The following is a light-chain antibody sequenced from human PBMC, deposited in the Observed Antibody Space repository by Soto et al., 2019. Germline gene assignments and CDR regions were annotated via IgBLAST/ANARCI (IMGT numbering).Light chain of an antibody. V-gene: IGKV1-5*01. CDR1: QSISSW. CDR3: QQYYTYWHM. Sequence: DIQMTQSPSTLSASVGDRVTITCRASQSISSWLAWYQQKPGKAPKLLIYDASNLGSGVPSTFSGSGSGTEFTLTISSLQPDDFATYYCQQYYTYWHMFGQGTKVDIK. J-gene: IGKJ1*01. CDR2: DAS.